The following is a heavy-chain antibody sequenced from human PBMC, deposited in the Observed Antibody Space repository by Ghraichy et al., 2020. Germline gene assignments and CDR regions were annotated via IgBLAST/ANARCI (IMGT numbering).Heavy chain of an antibody. V-gene: IGHV3-23*01. CDR3: AKKANYYESSGLVGNYFDY. Sequence: GEYLNISCAASGFTFSSYAMSWVRQAPGKGLEWVSAISGSGGGTFYRDSVKGRFTISRDNSKNTLYLQMNSLRAEDTAVYFCAKKANYYESSGLVGNYFDYWGQGTLVPVSS. CDR1: GFTFSSYA. CDR2: ISGSGGGT. D-gene: IGHD3-22*01. J-gene: IGHJ4*02.